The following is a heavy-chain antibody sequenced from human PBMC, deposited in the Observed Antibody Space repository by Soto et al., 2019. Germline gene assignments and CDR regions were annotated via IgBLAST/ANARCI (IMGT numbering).Heavy chain of an antibody. CDR1: GFKFSNYA. J-gene: IGHJ4*02. V-gene: IGHV3-23*01. CDR3: AKDRRAGGNSAFYFDF. CDR2: ISATGGGT. Sequence: LRLSFAASGFKFSNYAMSWVRQAPGKGLEWVSLISATGGGTYYADSVKGRFTISRDNSHNTLYLQVHSLTAEDTAVYYCAKDRRAGGNSAFYFDFWGQVPQFTLSP. D-gene: IGHD3-16*01.